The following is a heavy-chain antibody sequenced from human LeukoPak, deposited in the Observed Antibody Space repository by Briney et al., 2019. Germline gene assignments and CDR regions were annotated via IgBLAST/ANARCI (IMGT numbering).Heavy chain of an antibody. CDR3: AKDTSIGYSDSYYGMDV. CDR1: GFAFTNFA. J-gene: IGHJ6*02. V-gene: IGHV3-7*03. Sequence: GGSLRLSCAASGFAFTNFAMSWVRQAPGKGLEWVANIKQDGSEKYYVDSVKGRFTISRDNSKNTLYLQMNSLRAEDTAVYYCAKDTSIGYSDSYYGMDVWGQGTTVTVSS. D-gene: IGHD5-24*01. CDR2: IKQDGSEK.